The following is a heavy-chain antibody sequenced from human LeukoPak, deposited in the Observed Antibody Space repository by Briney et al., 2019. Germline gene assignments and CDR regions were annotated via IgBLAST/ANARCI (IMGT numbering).Heavy chain of an antibody. CDR3: VRSGSSWHLDY. CDR2: INPSGGST. Sequence: ASVKVSRKASGYTFTSYYMHWVRQAPGQGLEWMGIINPSGGSTSYAQKFQGRVTMTRDMSTSTVYMELSSLRSEDTAVYYCVRSGSSWHLDYWGQGTLVTVSS. D-gene: IGHD6-13*01. V-gene: IGHV1-46*01. CDR1: GYTFTSYY. J-gene: IGHJ4*02.